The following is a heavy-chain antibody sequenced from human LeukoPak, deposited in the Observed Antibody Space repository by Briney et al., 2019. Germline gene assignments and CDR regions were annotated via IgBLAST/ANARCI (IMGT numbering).Heavy chain of an antibody. CDR3: VRGYSGYPYYLDY. CDR2: ISYSGST. J-gene: IGHJ4*02. V-gene: IGHV4-59*08. D-gene: IGHD5-12*01. Sequence: SDTLSLTCTASGGSISGYYWTWIRQPPGKGLEWIGYISYSGSTSSHPSLKSRVTISLDMSKSQFSLKLTSVTAADTAVYYCVRGYSGYPYYLDYWGQGTLVTVSS. CDR1: GGSISGYY.